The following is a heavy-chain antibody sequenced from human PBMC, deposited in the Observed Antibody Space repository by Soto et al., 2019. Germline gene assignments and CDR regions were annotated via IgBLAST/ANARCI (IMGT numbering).Heavy chain of an antibody. CDR2: FYSGGST. V-gene: IGHV3-53*01. Sequence: QTGGSLRLSCEAFGFTVSTNYMSWVRQTPGKGPEWVSVFYSGGSTFYADSVKGRFTISRDNSRNTLYLQMRSLRAEDTAVYYCARGFPSMTYYGEYYFDYWGQGTLVTVSS. CDR1: GFTVSTNY. D-gene: IGHD3-10*01. J-gene: IGHJ4*02. CDR3: ARGFPSMTYYGEYYFDY.